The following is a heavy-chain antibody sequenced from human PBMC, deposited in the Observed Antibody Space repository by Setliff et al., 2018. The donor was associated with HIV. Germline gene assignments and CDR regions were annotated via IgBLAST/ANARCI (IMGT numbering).Heavy chain of an antibody. CDR3: ISMGDFWSGYSPSPPYYYYGMDV. D-gene: IGHD3-3*01. CDR1: GFTFGRCA. V-gene: IGHV3-30-3*01. Sequence: GGSLRLSCAASGFTFGRCAMYGVRQAPGKGLEWVAIISDDGSHKCYADSVKGRFTISRDNSKNTLYLQMNSLKTEDTAVYYCISMGDFWSGYSPSPPYYYYGMDVWGQGTTVTVSS. J-gene: IGHJ6*02. CDR2: ISDDGSHK.